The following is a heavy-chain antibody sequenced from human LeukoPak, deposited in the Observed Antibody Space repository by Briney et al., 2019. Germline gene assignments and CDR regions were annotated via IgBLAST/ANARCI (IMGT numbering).Heavy chain of an antibody. CDR2: IYNSGST. CDR3: AVMVRGDNFDY. D-gene: IGHD3-10*01. CDR1: DGSFSDYY. V-gene: IGHV4-59*01. Sequence: SETLSLTCAVFDGSFSDYYWSWIRQPPGKGLEWIGYIYNSGSTNYNPSLKSRVTISVDTSKNQFSLKLSSVTAADTAVYYCAVMVRGDNFDYWGQGTLVTVSS. J-gene: IGHJ4*02.